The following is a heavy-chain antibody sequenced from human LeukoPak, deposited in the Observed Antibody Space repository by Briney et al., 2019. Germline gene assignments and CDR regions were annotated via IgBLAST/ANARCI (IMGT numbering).Heavy chain of an antibody. Sequence: PVKVSCKASGGPFSSYGISWVRQAPGQGLEWMGEIIPIFGTTDYAQKFQGRVTITADESTSTAYMELSSLRSEDTAVYYCTREEGYSYGVYWGQGTLVTVSS. CDR1: GGPFSSYG. D-gene: IGHD5-18*01. J-gene: IGHJ4*02. CDR2: IIPIFGTT. V-gene: IGHV1-69*13. CDR3: TREEGYSYGVY.